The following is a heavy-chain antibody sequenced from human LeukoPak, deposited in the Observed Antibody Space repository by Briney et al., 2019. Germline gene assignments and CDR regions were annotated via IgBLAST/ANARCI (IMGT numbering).Heavy chain of an antibody. J-gene: IGHJ6*03. CDR1: GYTFTGYY. D-gene: IGHD2-15*01. V-gene: IGHV1-2*02. Sequence: ATVKVSCKASGYTFTGYYMHWVRQAPGQGLEWMGWINPNSGGTNYAQKFQGRVTMTRDTSISTAYMELSRLRSDDTAVYYCARAFLPQGSGGSYYYYMDVWGKGTTVTVSS. CDR2: INPNSGGT. CDR3: ARAFLPQGSGGSYYYYMDV.